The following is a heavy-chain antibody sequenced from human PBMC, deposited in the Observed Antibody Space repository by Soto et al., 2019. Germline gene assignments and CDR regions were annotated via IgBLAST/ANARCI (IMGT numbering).Heavy chain of an antibody. CDR2: MSGSGSGT. V-gene: IGHV3-23*01. CDR1: GFRFSTYD. J-gene: IGHJ3*02. Sequence: DVQLLESGGGLVQPGGSLRLSCAASGFRFSTYDMSWVRQAPGKGLEWVSVMSGSGSGTYYADSVKGRFTVSRDNSKNPRNLQSNSRGADDTAVYYCSKATPLHGSEIYYWGAFDIWGQGRMVTVSS. CDR3: SKATPLHGSEIYYWGAFDI. D-gene: IGHD3-10*01.